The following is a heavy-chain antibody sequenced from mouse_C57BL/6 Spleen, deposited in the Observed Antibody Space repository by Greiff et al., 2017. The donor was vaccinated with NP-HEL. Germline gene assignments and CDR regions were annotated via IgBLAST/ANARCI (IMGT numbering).Heavy chain of an antibody. D-gene: IGHD2-2*01. CDR1: GYTFTSYW. J-gene: IGHJ3*01. Sequence: QVQLKQPGAELVKPGASVKLSCKASGYTFTSYWMHWVKQRPGQGLEWIGMIHPNSGSTNYNEKFKSKATLTVDKSSSTAYMQLSSLTSEDSAVYYCARSPYGYDGAWFAYWGQGTLVTVSA. CDR2: IHPNSGST. V-gene: IGHV1-64*01. CDR3: ARSPYGYDGAWFAY.